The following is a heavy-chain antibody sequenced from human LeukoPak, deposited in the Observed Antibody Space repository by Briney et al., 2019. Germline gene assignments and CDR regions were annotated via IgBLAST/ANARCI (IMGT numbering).Heavy chain of an antibody. J-gene: IGHJ5*02. D-gene: IGHD4-17*01. CDR3: ARTHAAYGDGDNWFDP. V-gene: IGHV4-59*01. CDR1: GGSISSYY. CDR2: IYYSGST. Sequence: PSETLSLTCTVCGGSISSYYWSWIRQPPGKGLEWIGYIYYSGSTNYNPSLKSRVTISVDTSKNQFSLKLSSVTAADTAVYYCARTHAAYGDGDNWFDPWGQGTLVTVSS.